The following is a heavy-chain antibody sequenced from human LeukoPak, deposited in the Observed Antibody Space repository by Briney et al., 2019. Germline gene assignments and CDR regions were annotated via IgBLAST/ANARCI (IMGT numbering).Heavy chain of an antibody. CDR1: GFTFSTYV. D-gene: IGHD3-22*01. Sequence: GGSLRLSCAASGFTFSTYVVNWVRQAPGKGLEWVSTISGSGGSTHYADSAKGRFTISRDNSKNTLYLQMSSLRAEDTAVYYCAKDRGRYYDSSGYYWGYYFDSWGQGILVTAST. CDR3: AKDRGRYYDSSGYYWGYYFDS. CDR2: ISGSGGST. J-gene: IGHJ4*02. V-gene: IGHV3-23*01.